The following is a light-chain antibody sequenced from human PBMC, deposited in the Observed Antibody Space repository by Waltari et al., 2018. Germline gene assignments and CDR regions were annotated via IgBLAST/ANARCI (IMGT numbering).Light chain of an antibody. CDR2: YDN. V-gene: IGLV3-21*04. CDR3: QVWDDFIDSGV. J-gene: IGLJ3*02. Sequence: YLVPQPPSYSVNQGQTATLTRGGENIETKSDNRYQQKPGQAPFLVMFYDNDRPAGIPERFSGSNSGNTATLTINWVEAGDEADYHCQVWDDFIDSGVFGGGTRLSVL. CDR1: NIETKS.